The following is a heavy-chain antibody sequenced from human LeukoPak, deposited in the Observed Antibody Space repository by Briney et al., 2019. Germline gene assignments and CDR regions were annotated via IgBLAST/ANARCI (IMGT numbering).Heavy chain of an antibody. CDR2: TSSSSSTI. CDR1: GFTFSGYD. CDR3: AGYSGSYWGDAFDI. Sequence: GGSLRLSCAASGFTFSGYDMSWVRQAPGKGLEWVSYTSSSSSTIYYADSVKSRFTISRDNAKNSLYLQMNSLRAEDTAVYYCAGYSGSYWGDAFDIWGQGTMVTVSS. V-gene: IGHV3-48*04. J-gene: IGHJ3*02. D-gene: IGHD1-26*01.